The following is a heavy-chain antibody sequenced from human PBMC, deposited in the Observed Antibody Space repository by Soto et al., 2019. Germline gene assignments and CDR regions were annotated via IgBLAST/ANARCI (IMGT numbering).Heavy chain of an antibody. D-gene: IGHD6-13*01. J-gene: IGHJ4*02. V-gene: IGHV3-53*02. CDR2: IYSGGST. CDR3: ASVSSSWLVH. CDR1: GFTVSSNY. Sequence: EVQLVETGGGLIQPGGSLRLSCAASGFTVSSNYMSWVRQAPGKGLEWVSVIYSGGSTYYAEYVKGRFTISRNNSKNTQYLQMNSLRAEDTAVYYCASVSSSWLVHWGQGTLVTGSS.